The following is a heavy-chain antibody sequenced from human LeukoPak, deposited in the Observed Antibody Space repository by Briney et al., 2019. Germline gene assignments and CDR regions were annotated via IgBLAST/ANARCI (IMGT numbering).Heavy chain of an antibody. Sequence: EGSLRLSCAASGFIFSDYHMMWIRVTPGKGLEWVSYISSSGSTTYYADSVRGRFTISRDNGKNSLYLQMDSLRVDDTATYYCGRRFWSGWGGFDIWGQGTMVTVSS. D-gene: IGHD3-3*01. CDR1: GFIFSDYH. V-gene: IGHV3-11*01. J-gene: IGHJ3*02. CDR2: ISSSGSTT. CDR3: GRRFWSGWGGFDI.